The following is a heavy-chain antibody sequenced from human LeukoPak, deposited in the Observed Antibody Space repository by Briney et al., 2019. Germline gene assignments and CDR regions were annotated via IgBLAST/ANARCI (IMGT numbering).Heavy chain of an antibody. D-gene: IGHD3-10*01. V-gene: IGHV3-20*04. J-gene: IGHJ4*02. CDR1: GFTFEDYG. Sequence: PGGSLRLSCAASGFTFEDYGMSWVRQAPGKGLEWVSGINCHGEGTGYADSVKGRFTISRNNAKNSLYLQMNSLRPEDTALCYCARSGYYGSGSYSDYWGQGTLVSVSS. CDR2: INCHGEGT. CDR3: ARSGYYGSGSYSDY.